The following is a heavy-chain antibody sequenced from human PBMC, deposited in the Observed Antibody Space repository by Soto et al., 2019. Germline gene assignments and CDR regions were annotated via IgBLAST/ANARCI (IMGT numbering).Heavy chain of an antibody. Sequence: EVQLLESGGALVQPGGSLRLSCAASGFTFSSYAMSWVRQAPGKGLEWVSAISGGGGSTYYADSVKGRFTISRDSSKNTLYRQMTSLRADDTAVYYCAKDQTALHPRGGFQHWGQGTLVTVSS. D-gene: IGHD2-21*02. J-gene: IGHJ1*01. V-gene: IGHV3-23*01. CDR2: ISGGGGST. CDR3: AKDQTALHPRGGFQH. CDR1: GFTFSSYA.